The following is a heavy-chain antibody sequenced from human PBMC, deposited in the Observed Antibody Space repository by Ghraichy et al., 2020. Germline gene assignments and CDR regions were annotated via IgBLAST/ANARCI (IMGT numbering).Heavy chain of an antibody. CDR1: GGSISSGDYY. J-gene: IGHJ4*02. Sequence: SETLSLTCTVSGGSISSGDYYWSWIRQPPGKGLEWIGYVYSSGSTYYNPSLKSRVTISVDTSRNQFSLRLSSVTAADTAVYYCARGRRYFDWHDYWGQGTLVTVSS. CDR2: VYSSGST. V-gene: IGHV4-30-4*01. D-gene: IGHD3-9*01. CDR3: ARGRRYFDWHDY.